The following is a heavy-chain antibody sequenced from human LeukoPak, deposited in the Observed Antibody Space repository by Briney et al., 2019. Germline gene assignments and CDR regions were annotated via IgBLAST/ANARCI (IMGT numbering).Heavy chain of an antibody. V-gene: IGHV4-4*07. CDR2: ISSSGNT. Sequence: PSETLSLTCSVSGDSMSSYSWSWIRQPAGRRLEWIGHISSSGNTNQNPSLKGRVSLSKDTSKNQFSLKLTSVTAADTAVYYCARDRHNIVGATGSMDVWGKGTTVTISS. CDR1: GDSMSSYS. D-gene: IGHD1-26*01. J-gene: IGHJ6*03. CDR3: ARDRHNIVGATGSMDV.